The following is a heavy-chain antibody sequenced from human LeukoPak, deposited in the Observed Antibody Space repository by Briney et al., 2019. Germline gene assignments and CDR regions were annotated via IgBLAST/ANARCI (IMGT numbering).Heavy chain of an antibody. Sequence: ASVKISCKASGYTFTSYGISWVRQAPGQGLEWMGWISAYNGNTNYAQKLQGRVTMTTDTSTSTAHMELRSLRSDDTAVYYCARAEYCSSTSCYSGGRLYSSSAGDYWGQGTLATVSS. V-gene: IGHV1-18*01. D-gene: IGHD2-2*01. CDR2: ISAYNGNT. CDR3: ARAEYCSSTSCYSGGRLYSSSAGDY. J-gene: IGHJ4*02. CDR1: GYTFTSYG.